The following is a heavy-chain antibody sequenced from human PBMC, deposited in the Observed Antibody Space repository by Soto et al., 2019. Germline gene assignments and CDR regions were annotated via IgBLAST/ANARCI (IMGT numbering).Heavy chain of an antibody. CDR2: IYPCHSDT. CDR1: GYSFTIYW. CDR3: ARSYRRSSYFDY. J-gene: IGHJ4*02. D-gene: IGHD6-6*01. V-gene: IGHV5-51*01. Sequence: PGESLKISCKGSGYSFTIYWIAWVRQMPGKGLEWMWMIYPCHSDTRYSPSFQGQVTISADKSITTAYLQWSSLSASDTAMYYCARSYRRSSYFDYWGQGALVTFSS.